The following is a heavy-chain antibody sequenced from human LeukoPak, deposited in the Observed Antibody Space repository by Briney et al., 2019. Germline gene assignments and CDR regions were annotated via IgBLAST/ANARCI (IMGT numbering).Heavy chain of an antibody. V-gene: IGHV4-34*01. J-gene: IGHJ1*01. Sequence: SETLSLTCAVYGGSFSGYYWSWIRQPPGKGLEWIGEINHSGSTNYNPSLKSRVTISVDTSKNQFSLKLSSMTAADTAVYYCARGRTGSRITMKYFQHWGQGTLVTVSS. CDR1: GGSFSGYY. CDR3: ARGRTGSRITMKYFQH. D-gene: IGHD3-22*01. CDR2: INHSGST.